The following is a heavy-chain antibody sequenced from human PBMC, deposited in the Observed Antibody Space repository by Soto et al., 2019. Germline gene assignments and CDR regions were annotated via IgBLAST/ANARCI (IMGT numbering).Heavy chain of an antibody. V-gene: IGHV5-51*01. CDR1: GYSFTSYW. J-gene: IGHJ6*03. D-gene: IGHD2-15*01. Sequence: PGESLNISCKGSGYSFTSYWIGWVRQMPGKGLEWMGIIYLVVYVTRYSPSFKGQVTISADKSISTAYLQWSSLKASDTAIYYCARFNIGICYGMCPDSYHYYMAVWGKGTTVTVSS. CDR3: ARFNIGICYGMCPDSYHYYMAV. CDR2: IYLVVYVT.